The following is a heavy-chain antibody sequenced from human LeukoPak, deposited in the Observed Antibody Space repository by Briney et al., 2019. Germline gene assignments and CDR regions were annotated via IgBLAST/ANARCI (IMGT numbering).Heavy chain of an antibody. J-gene: IGHJ4*02. CDR3: TTGGPMSSNTHFDY. V-gene: IGHV3-15*01. CDR1: GYTLTELS. D-gene: IGHD3-22*01. CDR2: IKSKTDGGTT. Sequence: SGYTLTELSMHWVRQAPGKGLEWVGRIKSKTDGGTTDYAAPVKGRFTISRDDSKNTLYLQMNSLKTEDTAVYYCTTGGPMSSNTHFDYWGQGTLVTASS.